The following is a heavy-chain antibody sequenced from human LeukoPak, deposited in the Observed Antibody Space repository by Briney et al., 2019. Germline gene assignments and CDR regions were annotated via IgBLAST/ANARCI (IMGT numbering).Heavy chain of an antibody. V-gene: IGHV3-20*04. CDR3: ARGLVPAANIYYYYYYYMDV. J-gene: IGHJ6*03. CDR2: INWNGGST. D-gene: IGHD2-2*01. Sequence: PGGSLRLSCAASGFTFDDYGMSWVRQASGKGLEWVSGINWNGGSTGYADSVKGRFTISRDNAKNSLYLQMNSLRAEDTALYYCARGLVPAANIYYYYYYYMDVWGKGTTVTVSS. CDR1: GFTFDDYG.